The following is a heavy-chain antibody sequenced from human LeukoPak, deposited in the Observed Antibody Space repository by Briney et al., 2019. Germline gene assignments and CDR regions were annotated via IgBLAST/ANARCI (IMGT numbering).Heavy chain of an antibody. CDR3: AMEKYHLLSNWFCP. D-gene: IGHD2-2*01. CDR1: GYSLTELS. Sequence: ASVNVSCKVSGYSLTELSMHWVRQAPGKGLEWMGSFDPEDGETIYAQKFQGRVTMTEDTSTDTAYMELSSLRSDDTAVYYCAMEKYHLLSNWFCPWGQGTLVTVSS. CDR2: FDPEDGET. V-gene: IGHV1-24*01. J-gene: IGHJ5*02.